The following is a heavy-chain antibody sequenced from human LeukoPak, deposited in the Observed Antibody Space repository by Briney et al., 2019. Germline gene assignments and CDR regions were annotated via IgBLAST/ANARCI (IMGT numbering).Heavy chain of an antibody. V-gene: IGHV4-4*07. J-gene: IGHJ5*02. CDR2: IFTTGST. Sequence: PSETLSLTCSVSGGSISSYYWSWIRQPAGKGLEWIGRIFTTGSTNYNPSLKSRVTISVDKSKNLCSLKLSSVTAADTAVYYCARDQVASYGSGSGWFDPWGQGTLVPVSS. D-gene: IGHD3-10*01. CDR1: GGSISSYY. CDR3: ARDQVASYGSGSGWFDP.